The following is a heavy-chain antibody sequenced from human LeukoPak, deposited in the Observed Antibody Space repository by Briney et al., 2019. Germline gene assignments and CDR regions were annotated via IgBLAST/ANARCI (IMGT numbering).Heavy chain of an antibody. CDR3: AAGTLYGSTGAGDY. CDR2: INPDGSST. V-gene: IGHV3-74*01. J-gene: IGHJ4*02. D-gene: IGHD3-22*01. CDR1: GFTFSTYR. Sequence: GGSLRLSCAASGFTFSTYRMHWVRQAPGKGLVWVSRINPDGSSTNYADSVKGRFSISRDNAKNTLYLQMNSLRAEDTAVYYCAAGTLYGSTGAGDYWGQGTLVTVSS.